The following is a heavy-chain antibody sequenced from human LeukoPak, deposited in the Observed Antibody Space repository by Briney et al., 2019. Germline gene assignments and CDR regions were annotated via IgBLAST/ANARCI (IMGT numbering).Heavy chain of an antibody. D-gene: IGHD3-22*01. Sequence: GRPLSLSCAASGFTFNNYGMHWVRQAPGKGLQWVALVWYDGGNKYYADSVKGRFTISRDNSKNTLYLQMNSLRAEDTAVYYCARDLRGKKSYYDSSGNPDYWGQGTLVTVSS. J-gene: IGHJ4*02. CDR1: GFTFNNYG. V-gene: IGHV3-33*01. CDR2: VWYDGGNK. CDR3: ARDLRGKKSYYDSSGNPDY.